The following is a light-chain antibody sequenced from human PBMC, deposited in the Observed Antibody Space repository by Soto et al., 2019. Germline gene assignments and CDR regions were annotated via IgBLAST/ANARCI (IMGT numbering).Light chain of an antibody. J-gene: IGLJ2*01. CDR1: SSNIGNNA. CDR2: YDD. Sequence: QSVLTQPPSVSGAPRQRVTISCSGTSSNIGNNAVNWYQQLPGKAPNVLIYYDDLLPSGGSDRFSGSKSGTSASLAISGLQSEDEADYYCAAWDGSRNGPVFGAGTKLTVL. CDR3: AAWDGSRNGPV. V-gene: IGLV1-36*01.